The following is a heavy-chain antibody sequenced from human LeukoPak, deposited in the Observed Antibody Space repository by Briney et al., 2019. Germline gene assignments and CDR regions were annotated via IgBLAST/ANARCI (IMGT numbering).Heavy chain of an antibody. CDR1: GGTFSSYA. D-gene: IGHD6-19*01. V-gene: IGHV1-69*05. CDR3: ARDMWRVRGDAFDI. CDR2: IIPIFGTA. J-gene: IGHJ3*02. Sequence: SVKVSCKASGGTFSSYAISWVRQAPGQGREWMGGIIPIFGTANYAQKFQGRVTITTDESTSTAYMELSSLRSEDTAVYYWARDMWRVRGDAFDIWGQGTMVTVSS.